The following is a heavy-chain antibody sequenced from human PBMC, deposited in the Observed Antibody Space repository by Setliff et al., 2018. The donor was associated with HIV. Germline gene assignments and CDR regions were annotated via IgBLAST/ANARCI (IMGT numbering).Heavy chain of an antibody. D-gene: IGHD2-15*01. CDR2: ISGSGDIT. Sequence: GGSLRLSCAASGFSFRSYAVSWVRQAPGKGLEWVSVISGSGDITYYRESVKGRFTVSRDNSKNTLYLQMNSLRAEDTAVYYCARDRGYCSGGSCYFDYWGQGTLVTVSS. J-gene: IGHJ4*02. CDR1: GFSFRSYA. V-gene: IGHV3-23*01. CDR3: ARDRGYCSGGSCYFDY.